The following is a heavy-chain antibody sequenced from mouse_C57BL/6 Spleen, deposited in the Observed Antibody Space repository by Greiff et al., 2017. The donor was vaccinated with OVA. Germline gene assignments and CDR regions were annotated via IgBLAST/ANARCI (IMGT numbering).Heavy chain of an antibody. V-gene: IGHV8-12*01. CDR3: ARSHYGSSPFAY. CDR2: IYWDDDK. J-gene: IGHJ3*01. D-gene: IGHD1-1*01. Sequence: QVTLKESGPGILQSSQTLSLTCSFSGFSLSTSGMGVSWIRQPSGKGLEWLAHIYWDDDKRYNPSLKSRLTISKDTSRNQVFLKITSVDTADTATYYCARSHYGSSPFAYWGQGTLVTVSA. CDR1: GFSLSTSGMG.